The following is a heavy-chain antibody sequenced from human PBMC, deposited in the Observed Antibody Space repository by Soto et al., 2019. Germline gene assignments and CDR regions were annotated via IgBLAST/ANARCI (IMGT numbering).Heavy chain of an antibody. J-gene: IGHJ4*01. CDR2: IFHSGNA. CDR3: ARAHAPTLPFDY. V-gene: IGHV4-59*01. Sequence: TLSLTCTVSGGSMRNVYWSWIRQPPGKRLEWIGFIFHSGNAKYNPSLKSRVTISIDTSKSQSSLSLDSVTAADTAVYFCARAHAPTLPFDYWGLGTLVTVSS. D-gene: IGHD2-15*01. CDR1: GGSMRNVY.